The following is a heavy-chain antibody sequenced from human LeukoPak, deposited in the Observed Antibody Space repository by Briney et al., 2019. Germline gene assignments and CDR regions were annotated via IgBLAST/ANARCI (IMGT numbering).Heavy chain of an antibody. CDR2: IYYSGST. V-gene: IGHV4-39*01. J-gene: IGHJ5*02. CDR3: ARFPRVAGTVAWFDP. D-gene: IGHD6-19*01. CDR1: GGSISSSSYY. Sequence: KPSETLSLTGTVSGGSISSSSYYWGWIRQPPGKGLEWIGSIYYSGSTYYNPSLKSRVTISVDTSKNQFSLKLSSVTAADTAVYYCARFPRVAGTVAWFDPWGQGTLVTVSS.